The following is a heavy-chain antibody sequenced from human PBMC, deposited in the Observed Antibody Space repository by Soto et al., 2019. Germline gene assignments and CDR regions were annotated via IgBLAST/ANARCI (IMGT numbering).Heavy chain of an antibody. CDR2: IYSGDST. CDR1: GFSVSSNY. Sequence: EVQLVESGGGLIQPGGSLRLSCAASGFSVSSNYMSWVRQAPGKGLEWVAVIYSGDSTYYADSVKGRFTISRDNAKNTQYLKRNSLRAEDTAVYYCARDKEGSSSWYHYYGMDVWGQGTTVTVSS. J-gene: IGHJ6*02. V-gene: IGHV3-53*01. CDR3: ARDKEGSSSWYHYYGMDV. D-gene: IGHD6-13*01.